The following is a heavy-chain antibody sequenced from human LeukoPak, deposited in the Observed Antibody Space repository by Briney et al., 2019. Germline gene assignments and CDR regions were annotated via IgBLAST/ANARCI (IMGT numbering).Heavy chain of an antibody. CDR2: IGGSNGIT. Sequence: GGSLRLSCAASRFTFNSYAMSWVRQAPGKGLEWVSVIGGSNGITFYVGSVKGRFTIFRDNSKDTLYLQMNSLRAEDTAVYYCARNENSGWGYFDYWGQGTLVTVSS. CDR3: ARNENSGWGYFDY. CDR1: RFTFNSYA. D-gene: IGHD5-12*01. J-gene: IGHJ4*02. V-gene: IGHV3-23*01.